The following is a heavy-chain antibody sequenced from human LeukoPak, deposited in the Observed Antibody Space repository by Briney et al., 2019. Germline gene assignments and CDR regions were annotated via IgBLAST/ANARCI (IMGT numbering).Heavy chain of an antibody. J-gene: IGHJ5*01. V-gene: IGHV1-69*04. Sequence: SVKVSCKASGGTFSSYAISWVRQAPGQGLEWMGRIIPILGIANYAQKFQGRVTITADKSTSTAYMELSSLRSEDTAMYYCAREGSNSGYDSWGQGTLVTVSS. CDR2: IIPILGIA. CDR3: AREGSNSGYDS. D-gene: IGHD5-12*01. CDR1: GGTFSSYA.